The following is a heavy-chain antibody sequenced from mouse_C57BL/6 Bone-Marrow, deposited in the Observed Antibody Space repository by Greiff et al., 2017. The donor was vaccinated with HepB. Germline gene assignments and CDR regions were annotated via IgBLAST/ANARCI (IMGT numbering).Heavy chain of an antibody. V-gene: IGHV1-5*01. CDR1: GYTFTSYW. J-gene: IGHJ1*03. D-gene: IGHD5-2*01. CDR3: TRGGFGILRGYFDV. CDR2: IYPGNSDT. Sequence: VQLKQSGTVLARPGASVKMSCKTSGYTFTSYWMHWVKQRPGQGLEWIGAIYPGNSDTSYNQKFKGKAKMTAVTSASTAYMELSSLTNEDSAVYYCTRGGFGILRGYFDVWGTGTTVTVSS.